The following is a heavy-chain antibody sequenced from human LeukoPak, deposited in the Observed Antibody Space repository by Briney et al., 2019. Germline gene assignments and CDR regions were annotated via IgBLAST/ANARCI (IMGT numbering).Heavy chain of an antibody. CDR1: GGVFTKYV. CDR3: AIRGPSRSLFGFDI. CDR2: ISPLLGTG. D-gene: IGHD2-2*01. Sequence: ASVKVSCKASGGVFTKYVFHWVRQAPGQGPDWMGEISPLLGTGNYAQKFQGRVTITADTSTSTAYTELNSLKSEDTAVYYCAIRGPSRSLFGFDIWGQGTMVTVSS. V-gene: IGHV1-69*06. J-gene: IGHJ3*02.